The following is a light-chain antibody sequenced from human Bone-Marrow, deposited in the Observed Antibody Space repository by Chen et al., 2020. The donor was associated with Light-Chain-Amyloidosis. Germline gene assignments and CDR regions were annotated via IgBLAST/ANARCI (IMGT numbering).Light chain of an antibody. CDR2: WAS. Sequence: DIVMTQSPDSLAVSLGEMATITCKSSQSVLYDANKENYLAWYQQKPGQPPKLLIYWASTRESGVPDRFSGGGSGTDFTLTISSLQAEDVALYYCQQYYDTPLTFGGGTRVEIK. J-gene: IGKJ4*01. V-gene: IGKV4-1*01. CDR3: QQYYDTPLT. CDR1: QSVLYDANKENY.